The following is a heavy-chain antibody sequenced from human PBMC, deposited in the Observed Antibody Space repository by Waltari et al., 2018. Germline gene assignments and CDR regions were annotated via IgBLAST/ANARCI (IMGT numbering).Heavy chain of an antibody. V-gene: IGHV3-53*01. D-gene: IGHD3-22*01. CDR1: GFTVSSNY. J-gene: IGHJ3*02. Sequence: EVQLVESGGGLIQPGGSLRLSCAASGFTVSSNYMSWVRQAPGKGLEWVSVIYSGGSTYYADSVKGRFTISRDNSKNTLYLQMNSLRAEDTAVYYCARDYRGSSGYYYPGAFDIWGQGTMVIVSS. CDR3: ARDYRGSSGYYYPGAFDI. CDR2: IYSGGST.